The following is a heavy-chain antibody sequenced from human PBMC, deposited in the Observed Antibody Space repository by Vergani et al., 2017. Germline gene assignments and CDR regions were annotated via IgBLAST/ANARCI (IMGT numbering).Heavy chain of an antibody. V-gene: IGHV3-33*01. Sequence: QVQLVESEGGAVQPVRSLTLSCVASGFTFSSHGMHWVRQAPGKGLEWVAVIWYDGSNKYYGDSVKGRFTISRDNSKNTLYLQMNSLRVEDTAVYYCARWCNEKRLDSWGQGTLVTVSS. J-gene: IGHJ5*01. CDR3: ARWCNEKRLDS. CDR2: IWYDGSNK. D-gene: IGHD2-15*01. CDR1: GFTFSSHG.